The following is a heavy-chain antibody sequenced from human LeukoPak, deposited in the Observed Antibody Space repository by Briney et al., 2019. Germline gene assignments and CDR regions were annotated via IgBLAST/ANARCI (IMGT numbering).Heavy chain of an antibody. J-gene: IGHJ4*02. CDR1: GFTFSNYW. Sequence: PGGSLRLSCAASGFTFSNYWVSWVRQAPGKGLEWVANIKHDGSEKYYVDSVMGRFTISRDNAENSLYLQMNSLRAEDTAVYYCGKLSGGYYGSGSYRDYWGQGTLVTVSS. CDR2: IKHDGSEK. CDR3: GKLSGGYYGSGSYRDY. D-gene: IGHD3-10*01. V-gene: IGHV3-7*01.